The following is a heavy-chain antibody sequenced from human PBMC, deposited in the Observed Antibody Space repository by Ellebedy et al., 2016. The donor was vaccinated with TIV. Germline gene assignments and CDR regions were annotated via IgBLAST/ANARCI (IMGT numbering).Heavy chain of an antibody. D-gene: IGHD6-13*01. CDR1: GGSLSGFH. V-gene: IGHV4-59*01. CDR3: AKLGNLAQAAAATGS. J-gene: IGHJ5*02. Sequence: SETLSLXXTVPGGSLSGFHWTWIRQTPGKGLEWIGYISYSGVTSYNPSLKSRVIISVDTSKNQFSLNLSSVTAADTAVYYCAKLGNLAQAAAATGSWGQGTLVTVSS. CDR2: ISYSGVT.